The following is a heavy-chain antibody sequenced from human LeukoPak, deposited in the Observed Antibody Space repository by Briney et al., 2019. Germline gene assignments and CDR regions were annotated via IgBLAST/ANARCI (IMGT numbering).Heavy chain of an antibody. V-gene: IGHV1-2*02. CDR1: GYTFSDYY. J-gene: IGHJ6*02. CDR3: ARDRGSGRPGWYNGMDV. CDR2: IHPNGGAA. Sequence: ASVKVSCKASGYTFSDYYINWVRRAPGQGLEWMGWIHPNGGAATYTQKFQGRVTMTRDTSINTAYMELSRLRSDDTAVYYCARDRGSGRPGWYNGMDVWGQGTAVIVSS. D-gene: IGHD3-16*01.